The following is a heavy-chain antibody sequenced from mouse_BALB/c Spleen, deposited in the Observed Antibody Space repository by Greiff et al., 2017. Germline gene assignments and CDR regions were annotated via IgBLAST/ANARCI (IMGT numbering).Heavy chain of an antibody. D-gene: IGHD1-2*01. V-gene: IGHV1S41*01. J-gene: IGHJ4*01. Sequence: DLVKPGASVKLSCKASGYTFTSYWINWIKQRPGQGLEWIGRIAPGSGSTYYNEMFKGKATLTVDTSSSTAYIQLSSLSSEDSAVYFCARWLNYYAMDDWGQGTSVTVSS. CDR2: IAPGSGST. CDR1: GYTFTSYW. CDR3: ARWLNYYAMDD.